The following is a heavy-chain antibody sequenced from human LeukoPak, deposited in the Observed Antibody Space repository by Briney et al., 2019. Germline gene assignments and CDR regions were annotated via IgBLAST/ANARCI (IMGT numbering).Heavy chain of an antibody. D-gene: IGHD3-22*01. V-gene: IGHV3-30*02. CDR3: AKDSYYYDSSGYHY. J-gene: IGHJ4*02. Sequence: GGSLRLSCAASGFTFSSYGMHWVRQAAGKGLEWVAFIRYDGSNKYYADSVKGRFTISRDNSKNTLYLQMNSLRAEDTAVYYCAKDSYYYDSSGYHYWGQGTLVTVSS. CDR1: GFTFSSYG. CDR2: IRYDGSNK.